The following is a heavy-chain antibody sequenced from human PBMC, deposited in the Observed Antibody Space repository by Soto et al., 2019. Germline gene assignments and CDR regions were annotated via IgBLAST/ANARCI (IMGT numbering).Heavy chain of an antibody. J-gene: IGHJ6*02. CDR1: GFTFSSYA. D-gene: IGHD3-3*01. V-gene: IGHV3-23*01. CDR2: ISGSGGST. Sequence: EAQLLESGGGLVQPGGSLRLSCAASGFTFSSYAMTWVRQAPGKGLEWVSGISGSGGSTYYADSVKGRFTISRDNSKNTLYLQMNSLRAEDTAVYYCAKTAVDGFWGGYQYYYYGMDVWGQGTTVTVSS. CDR3: AKTAVDGFWGGYQYYYYGMDV.